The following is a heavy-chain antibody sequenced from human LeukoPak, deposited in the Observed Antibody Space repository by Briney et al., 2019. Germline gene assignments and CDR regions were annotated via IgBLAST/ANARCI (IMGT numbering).Heavy chain of an antibody. V-gene: IGHV4-39*07. Sequence: SETLSLTCTVSGASISSGSYYWGWIRQPPGKGLEWIGSIYHSGSTYYNPSLKSRVTISVDTSKNQFSLKLSSVTAADTAVYYCARGRYYGSGSYASFDYWGQGTLVTVSS. CDR3: ARGRYYGSGSYASFDY. J-gene: IGHJ4*02. CDR2: IYHSGST. D-gene: IGHD3-10*01. CDR1: GASISSGSYY.